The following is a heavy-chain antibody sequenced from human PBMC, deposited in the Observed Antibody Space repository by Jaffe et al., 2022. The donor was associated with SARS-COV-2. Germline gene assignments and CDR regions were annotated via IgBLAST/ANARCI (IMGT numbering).Heavy chain of an antibody. Sequence: EVELVESGGGLVQPGRSLRLSCAASGFTFDDYAMHWVRQAPGKGLEWVSGISWNSGSIGYADSVKGRFTISRDNAKNSLYLQMNSLRAEDTALYYCTKDHGGTIAAALDYWGQGTLVTVSS. CDR3: TKDHGGTIAAALDY. J-gene: IGHJ4*02. V-gene: IGHV3-9*01. CDR1: GFTFDDYA. D-gene: IGHD6-13*01. CDR2: ISWNSGSI.